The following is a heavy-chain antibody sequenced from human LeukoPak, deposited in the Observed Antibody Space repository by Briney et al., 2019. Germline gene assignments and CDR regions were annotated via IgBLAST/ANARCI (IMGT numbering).Heavy chain of an antibody. J-gene: IGHJ6*04. CDR2: IDPSDSYT. V-gene: IGHV5-10-1*01. Sequence: GESLKISCKGSGYSFTSYWISWVRQMPGRGLEWMGRIDPSDSYTNYSPSFQGHVTISADKSISTAYLQWSSLKASDTAMYYCARAWIQLWSTMDVWGKGTTVTVSS. CDR3: ARAWIQLWSTMDV. CDR1: GYSFTSYW. D-gene: IGHD5-18*01.